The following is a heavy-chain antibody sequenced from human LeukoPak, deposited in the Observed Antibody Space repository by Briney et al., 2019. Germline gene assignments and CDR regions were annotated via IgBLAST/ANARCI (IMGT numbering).Heavy chain of an antibody. Sequence: GGSLRLSCAASGLNFNDNDMAWVRQAPGKGLEWVAVIWEEGSNKYYADHVKGRFTISSDNAENTLYLQMNSLRAEDTAVYYCVRDRYYGMDVWGQGTTVTVSS. V-gene: IGHV3-33*01. J-gene: IGHJ6*02. CDR1: GLNFNDND. CDR2: IWEEGSNK. CDR3: VRDRYYGMDV.